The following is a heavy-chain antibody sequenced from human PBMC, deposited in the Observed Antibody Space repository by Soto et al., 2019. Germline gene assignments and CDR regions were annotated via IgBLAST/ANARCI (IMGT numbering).Heavy chain of an antibody. J-gene: IGHJ6*02. V-gene: IGHV4-59*01. CDR1: GGSISSYY. Sequence: SETLSLTCTVSGGSISSYYWSWIWQPPGKGLEWIGYIYYSGSTNYNPSLKSRVTISVDTSKNQFSLKLSSVTAADTAVYYCARDGSSGRLRDYDFWSGYRWYYYGMDVWGQGTTVTVSS. CDR2: IYYSGST. D-gene: IGHD3-3*01. CDR3: ARDGSSGRLRDYDFWSGYRWYYYGMDV.